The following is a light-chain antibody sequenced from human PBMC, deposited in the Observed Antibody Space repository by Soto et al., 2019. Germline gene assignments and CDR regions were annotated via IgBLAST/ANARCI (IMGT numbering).Light chain of an antibody. J-gene: IGKJ4*01. V-gene: IGKV1-27*01. CDR1: QGIAPY. CDR3: QKYNSAPLT. CDR2: ATS. Sequence: DVQMTQSPSSLSAFVGDRVTITCRASQGIAPYLAWFQQKPGQVPKLLIYATSTLQSGVPSRFRGSGSGTDFTLTISSLQPEDIGTYYCQKYNSAPLTFGGGTKVEIK.